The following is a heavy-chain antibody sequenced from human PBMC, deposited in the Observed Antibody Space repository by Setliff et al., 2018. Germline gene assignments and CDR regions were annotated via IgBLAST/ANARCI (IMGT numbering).Heavy chain of an antibody. CDR3: ARDPASSGYDTYYYYYYGMDV. J-gene: IGHJ6*02. D-gene: IGHD5-12*01. V-gene: IGHV1-3*01. CDR2: INAGNGNT. Sequence: GASVKVSCKASGGTFSSYAMHWVRQAPGQRLEWMGWINAGNGNTKYSQKFQGRVTITRDTSASTAYMELSSLRSEDTAVYYCARDPASSGYDTYYYYYYGMDVWGQGTTVT. CDR1: GGTFSSYA.